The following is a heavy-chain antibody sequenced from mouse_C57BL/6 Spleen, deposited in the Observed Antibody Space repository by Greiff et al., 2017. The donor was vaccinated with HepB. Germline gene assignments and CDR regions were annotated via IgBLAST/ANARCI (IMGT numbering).Heavy chain of an antibody. D-gene: IGHD1-1*01. J-gene: IGHJ1*03. Sequence: DVQRVESGGGLVQPGGSLKLSCAASGFTFSDYYMYWVRQTPEKRLEWVAYISNGGGSTYYPDTVKGRFTISRDNAKNTLYLQMSRLKSEDTAMYYCARPHYYGSSYEGYFDVWGTGTTVTVSS. V-gene: IGHV5-12*01. CDR2: ISNGGGST. CDR1: GFTFSDYY. CDR3: ARPHYYGSSYEGYFDV.